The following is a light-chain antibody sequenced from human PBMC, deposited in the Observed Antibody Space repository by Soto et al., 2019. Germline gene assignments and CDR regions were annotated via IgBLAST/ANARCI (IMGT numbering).Light chain of an antibody. J-gene: IGLJ1*01. CDR3: AAWNDNTSGPGYV. CDR2: SDD. Sequence: QSVLIPTPSASGAPGQRVNIACAGISSTIGSNSVNWYQRLPGTAPKLLIYSDDQRPSGVPERFSGSKSGTSASLDISGLQSEDEADYFCAAWNDNTSGPGYVFGTGTQVTVL. V-gene: IGLV1-44*01. CDR1: SSTIGSNS.